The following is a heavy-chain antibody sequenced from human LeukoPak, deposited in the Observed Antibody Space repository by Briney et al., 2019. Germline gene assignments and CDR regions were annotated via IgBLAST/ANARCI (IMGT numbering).Heavy chain of an antibody. D-gene: IGHD3-3*01. J-gene: IGHJ6*02. V-gene: IGHV3-33*01. Sequence: GRSLRLSCAAPGFTFSSYGMHWVRQAPGKGLEWVAVIWYDGSNKYYADSVKGRFTISRDNSKNTLYLQMNSLRAEDTAVYYCARGLNYDFWSEVGYYYYGMDVWGQGTTVTVSS. CDR2: IWYDGSNK. CDR1: GFTFSSYG. CDR3: ARGLNYDFWSEVGYYYYGMDV.